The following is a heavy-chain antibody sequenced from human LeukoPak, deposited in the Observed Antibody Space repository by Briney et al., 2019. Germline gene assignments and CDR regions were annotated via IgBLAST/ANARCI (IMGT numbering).Heavy chain of an antibody. CDR3: ARIYSGGYYSYDY. D-gene: IGHD3-22*01. CDR2: IDTSSSDI. CDR1: GFTFSNAW. V-gene: IGHV3-21*01. Sequence: GGSLRLSCAASGFTFSNAWMSWVRQAPGKGLEWVSSIDTSSSDIYYADSVKGRFIVSRDNAKNSLYLQMNSLRAEDTAVYYCARIYSGGYYSYDYWGQGTLVTVSS. J-gene: IGHJ4*02.